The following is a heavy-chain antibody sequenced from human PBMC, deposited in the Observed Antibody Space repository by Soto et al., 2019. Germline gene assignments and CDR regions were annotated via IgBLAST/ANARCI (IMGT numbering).Heavy chain of an antibody. V-gene: IGHV1-2*02. J-gene: IGHJ4*02. CDR2: INPNSGGT. CDR3: AKSGSSFRPSLGYFDY. CDR1: GFTFTGHY. Sequence: ASVKVSCKASGFTFTGHYIHWVRQAPGQGLEWMGWINPNSGGTSYAQKFQGRVTMTRDTSITTAYMELSRLSSDDTAVYYCAKSGSSFRPSLGYFDYWGQGTRVTVSS. D-gene: IGHD1-26*01.